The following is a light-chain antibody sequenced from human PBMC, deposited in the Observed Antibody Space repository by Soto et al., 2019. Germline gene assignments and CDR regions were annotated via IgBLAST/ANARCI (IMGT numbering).Light chain of an antibody. V-gene: IGLV2-14*01. CDR2: EVT. Sequence: QSALTQPASVSGSPGQSITIACTGSSNDVGGYNYVSWYQQHPGKAPKLMIYEVTNRPSGVSIRFSGSKSGNTASLTISGLQAEDEADYYCSSYTTTYFYVFGPGTKVTVL. CDR1: SNDVGGYNY. CDR3: SSYTTTYFYV. J-gene: IGLJ1*01.